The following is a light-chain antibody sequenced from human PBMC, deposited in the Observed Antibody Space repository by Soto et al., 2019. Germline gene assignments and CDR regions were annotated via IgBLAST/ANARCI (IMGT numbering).Light chain of an antibody. CDR1: QSISSY. CDR3: QQRSDWPRT. V-gene: IGKV3-11*01. CDR2: DAS. J-gene: IGKJ2*01. Sequence: EIVLTQSPATLSLSPGERATLSCRASQSISSYLAWYQLKPGQAPRLLFYDASTRATGIPARFSGSGSGTDFTLTISSLEPEDFAIYYCQQRSDWPRTFGRGTKLEI.